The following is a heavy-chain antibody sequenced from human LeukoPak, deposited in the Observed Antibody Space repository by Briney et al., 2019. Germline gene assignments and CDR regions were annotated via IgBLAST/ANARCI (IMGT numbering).Heavy chain of an antibody. D-gene: IGHD3-3*01. CDR2: MNPNSGNT. Sequence: ASVKVSCKASGYTFTSYDINWVRQATGQGREGMGWMNPNSGNTGYAQKFQGRVTMTRNTSISTAYMELSSLRSEDTAVYYCARGSVPTYYDFWSGYPTYYYYGMDVWGQGTTVTVSS. J-gene: IGHJ6*02. V-gene: IGHV1-8*01. CDR3: ARGSVPTYYDFWSGYPTYYYYGMDV. CDR1: GYTFTSYD.